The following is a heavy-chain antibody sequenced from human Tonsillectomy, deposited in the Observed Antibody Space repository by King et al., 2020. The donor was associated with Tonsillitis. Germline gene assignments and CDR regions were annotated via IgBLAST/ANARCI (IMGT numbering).Heavy chain of an antibody. V-gene: IGHV4-34*01. CDR3: ANLLGLVVEGVDV. CDR2: INHSGST. CDR1: GGSFSGYY. Sequence: VQLQQWGEGLLKPSETLSLTCAVYGGSFSGYYWSWIRQPPGKGLEWIGEINHSGSTNYNPSLKSRVTMSVDTSKNQFSLKLSSVTAADTAVYYCANLLGLVVEGVDVWGQGTTVTVSS. D-gene: IGHD3-16*01. J-gene: IGHJ6*02.